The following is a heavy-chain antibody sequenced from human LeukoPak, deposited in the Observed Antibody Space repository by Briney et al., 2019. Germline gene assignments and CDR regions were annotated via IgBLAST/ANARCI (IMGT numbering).Heavy chain of an antibody. V-gene: IGHV3-48*01. CDR1: GFTLSSYS. Sequence: GGSLRLSCATSGFTLSSYSMNWVRQAPGKGLEWVSYVSSGSTTIYYADSVKGRFTISRDNAKNSLYLQMNSLRAEDTAVYYCARDVEQWPVRVYYFDYWGQGTLVTVSS. CDR2: VSSGSTTI. J-gene: IGHJ4*02. D-gene: IGHD6-19*01. CDR3: ARDVEQWPVRVYYFDY.